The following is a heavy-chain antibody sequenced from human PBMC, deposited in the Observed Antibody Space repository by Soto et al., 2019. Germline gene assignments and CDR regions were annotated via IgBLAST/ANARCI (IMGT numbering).Heavy chain of an antibody. D-gene: IGHD3-3*01. J-gene: IGHJ4*02. CDR1: GYTFTSYA. CDR2: INAGNGNT. V-gene: IGHV1-3*01. Sequence: ASVKVYCKASGYTFTSYAMHWVRQAPGQRLEWMGWINAGNGNTKYSQKFQGRVTITRDTSASTAYMELSSLRSEDTAVYYCARGGDFWSGYYFDPHDYFDYWAQGTLVPVSS. CDR3: ARGGDFWSGYYFDPHDYFDY.